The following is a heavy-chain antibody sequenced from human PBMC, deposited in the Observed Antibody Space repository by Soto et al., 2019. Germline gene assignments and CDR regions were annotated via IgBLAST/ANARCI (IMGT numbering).Heavy chain of an antibody. D-gene: IGHD2-15*01. CDR3: ARSVAPYYFDY. CDR2: INAGNGNT. CDR1: GYTFTSYA. Sequence: ASVKVSCKASGYTFTSYAMHWVRQAPGQRLEWMGWINAGNGNTKYSQKFQGRVTITRDTSASTGYMELSSLRSEDTAVYYCARSVAPYYFDYWGQGTLVTVSS. J-gene: IGHJ4*02. V-gene: IGHV1-3*01.